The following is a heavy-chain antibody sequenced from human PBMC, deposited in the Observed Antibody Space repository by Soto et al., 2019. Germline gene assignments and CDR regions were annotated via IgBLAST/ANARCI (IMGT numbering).Heavy chain of an antibody. V-gene: IGHV1-58*02. CDR1: GFTFTSSA. Sequence: EASVKVSCKASGFTFTSSAMQWVRQARGQGLEWIGWIVVGSGNTNYAQKFQERVTMTRNISISTAYMELSSLRSEDTAVYYCARGRDYSSDYYYYMDVWGKGTTVTVSS. J-gene: IGHJ6*03. CDR2: IVVGSGNT. CDR3: ARGRDYSSDYYYYMDV. D-gene: IGHD4-4*01.